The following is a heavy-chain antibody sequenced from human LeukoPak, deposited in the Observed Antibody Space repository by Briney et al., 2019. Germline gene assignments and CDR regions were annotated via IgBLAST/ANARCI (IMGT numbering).Heavy chain of an antibody. CDR3: ARDAYDSSGLDY. D-gene: IGHD3-22*01. J-gene: IGHJ4*02. CDR1: GFTFSSYS. CDR2: ISSSSSYI. V-gene: IGHV3-21*01. Sequence: NPGGSLRLSCAASGFTFSSYSMNWVRQAPGKGLEWVSSISSSSSYIYYADPVKGRFTISRDNAKNSLYLQMNSLRAEDTAVYYCARDAYDSSGLDYWGQGTLVTVSS.